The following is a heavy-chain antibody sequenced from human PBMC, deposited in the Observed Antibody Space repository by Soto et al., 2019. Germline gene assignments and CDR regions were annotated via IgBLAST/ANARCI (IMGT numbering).Heavy chain of an antibody. D-gene: IGHD3-22*01. CDR1: GFTFSSYS. CDR3: ANMRWYYDSSGYYSV. CDR2: ISSSSSTI. J-gene: IGHJ4*02. Sequence: PGGSLRLSCAASGFTFSSYSMNWVRQAPGKGLEWVSYISSSSSTIYYADSVKGRFTISRDNSKNTLYLQMNSLRAEDTAVYYCANMRWYYDSSGYYSVWGQGTLVTVSS. V-gene: IGHV3-48*01.